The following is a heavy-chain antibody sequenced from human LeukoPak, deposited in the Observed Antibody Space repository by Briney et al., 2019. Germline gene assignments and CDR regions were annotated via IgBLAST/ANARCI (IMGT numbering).Heavy chain of an antibody. CDR2: ISYDGSNK. CDR3: AVPGAFGSGWGLEY. D-gene: IGHD6-19*01. J-gene: IGHJ4*02. CDR1: GFTFSSYA. V-gene: IGHV3-30*04. Sequence: GGSLRLSCAASGFTFSSYAMHWVRQAPGKGLEWVAVISYDGSNKYYADSVKGRFTISRDNSENTLYLQMNSLRAEDTAVYYCAVPGAFGSGWGLEYWGQGTLVTVSS.